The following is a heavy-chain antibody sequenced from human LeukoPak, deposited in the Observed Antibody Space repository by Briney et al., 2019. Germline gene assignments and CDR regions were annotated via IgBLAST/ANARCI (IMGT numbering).Heavy chain of an antibody. CDR1: GFTFTSSA. CDR2: IVVGSGNT. J-gene: IGHJ4*02. D-gene: IGHD1-26*01. CDR3: AADNRLSGSFDFDY. Sequence: GTSVKVSCKASGFTFTSSAVQWVRQARGQRLEWIGWIVVGSGNTNYAQKFQERVTITRDMSTSTAYMELSSLRSEDTAVYYCAADNRLSGSFDFDYWGQGTLVTVSS. V-gene: IGHV1-58*01.